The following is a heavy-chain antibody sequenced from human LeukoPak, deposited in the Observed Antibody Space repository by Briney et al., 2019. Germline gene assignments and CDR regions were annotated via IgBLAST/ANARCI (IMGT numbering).Heavy chain of an antibody. J-gene: IGHJ4*02. CDR3: ARDRSGSLDY. Sequence: GGSLRLSCVGSGYTFSDYAMGWVRQAPGKGLEWVSDISGVSDSTHYADSVKGRFTISRDNSKNTLYLQMNSLRAEDTAVYYCARDRSGSLDYWGQGTLVTVSS. V-gene: IGHV3-23*01. D-gene: IGHD1-26*01. CDR1: GYTFSDYA. CDR2: ISGVSDST.